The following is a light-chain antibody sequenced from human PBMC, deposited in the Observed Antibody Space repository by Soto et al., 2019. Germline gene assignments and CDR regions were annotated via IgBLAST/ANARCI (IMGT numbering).Light chain of an antibody. Sequence: EIVMTQSPATLSVSPGERATFSCRASQSVSSNLAWYQQKPGQAPRLLIYGASTRATGIPARFSGSGAGTEFTRTISSLQSEDFAVYYCQQDTNLPRALTVGGGTKVEIK. J-gene: IGKJ4*01. CDR2: GAS. CDR3: QQDTNLPRALT. CDR1: QSVSSN. V-gene: IGKV3-15*01.